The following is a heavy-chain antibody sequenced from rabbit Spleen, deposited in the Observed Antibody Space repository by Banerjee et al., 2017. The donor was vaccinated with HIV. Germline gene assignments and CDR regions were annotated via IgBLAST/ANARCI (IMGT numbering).Heavy chain of an antibody. CDR2: IGAGSGST. CDR1: GFSFSSTHY. CDR3: ARDLVAVIGWNFSL. D-gene: IGHD1-1*01. Sequence: QEQLVESGGDLVKPGASLTLTCTASGFSFSSTHYMCWVRQAPGKGLEWIACIGAGSGSTHYATWAKGRFTISKTSSTTVTLQMTSLTIADTATYFCARDLVAVIGWNFSLWGPGTLVTVS. V-gene: IGHV1S45*01. J-gene: IGHJ4*01.